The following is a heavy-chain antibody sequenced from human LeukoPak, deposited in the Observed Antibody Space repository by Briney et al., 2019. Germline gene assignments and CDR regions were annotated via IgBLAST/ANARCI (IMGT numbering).Heavy chain of an antibody. J-gene: IGHJ6*02. CDR3: AKETTVTSYYYYYYGMDV. CDR1: GFTFSSYA. CDR2: ISGSGGST. Sequence: GGSLRLSCAASGFTFSSYAMSWVRQAPGKGLEWVSAISGSGGSTYYADSVKGRFTISRDNSKNTLYLQINSLRAEDTAVYYCAKETTVTSYYYYYYGMDVWGQGTTVTVSS. D-gene: IGHD4-17*01. V-gene: IGHV3-23*01.